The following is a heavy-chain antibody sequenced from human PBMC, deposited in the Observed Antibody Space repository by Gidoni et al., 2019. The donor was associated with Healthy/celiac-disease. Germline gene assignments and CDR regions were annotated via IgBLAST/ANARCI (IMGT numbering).Heavy chain of an antibody. J-gene: IGHJ4*02. D-gene: IGHD2-15*01. Sequence: QLQLQESGPGLVKPSETLSLTCTVSGGSISSRSYYWGWIRQPPGKGLEWIGSIYYSGSTYYNPSLKSRVTISVDTSKNQFSLKLSSVTAADTAVYYCARHPYCSGGSCYHPFDYWGQGTLVTVSS. CDR2: IYYSGST. CDR3: ARHPYCSGGSCYHPFDY. V-gene: IGHV4-39*01. CDR1: GGSISSRSYY.